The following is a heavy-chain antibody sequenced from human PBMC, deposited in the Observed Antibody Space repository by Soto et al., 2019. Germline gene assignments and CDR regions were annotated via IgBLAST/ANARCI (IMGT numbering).Heavy chain of an antibody. D-gene: IGHD6-19*01. CDR1: GFTFSSYG. V-gene: IGHV3-30*18. J-gene: IGHJ4*02. CDR3: AKGKAEYSSGRPTALTPDY. CDR2: ISYDGSNK. Sequence: GSLRLSCAASGFTFSSYGMHWVRQAPGKGLEWVAVISYDGSNKYYADSVKGRFTISRDNSKNTLYLQMNSLRAEDTAVYYCAKGKAEYSSGRPTALTPDYWGQGTLVTVSS.